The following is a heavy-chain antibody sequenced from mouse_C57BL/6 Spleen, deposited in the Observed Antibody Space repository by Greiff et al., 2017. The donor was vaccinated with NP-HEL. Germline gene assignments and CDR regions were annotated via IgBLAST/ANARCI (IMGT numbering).Heavy chain of an antibody. CDR2: IYPRSGNT. Sequence: VMLVESGAELARPGASVKLSCKASGYTFTSYGISWVKQRTGQGLEWIGEIYPRSGNTYYNEKFKGKATLTADKSSSTAYMELRSLTSEDSAVYFCARRGSNWENAMDYWGQGTSVTVSS. J-gene: IGHJ4*01. CDR1: GYTFTSYG. CDR3: ARRGSNWENAMDY. D-gene: IGHD4-1*01. V-gene: IGHV1-81*01.